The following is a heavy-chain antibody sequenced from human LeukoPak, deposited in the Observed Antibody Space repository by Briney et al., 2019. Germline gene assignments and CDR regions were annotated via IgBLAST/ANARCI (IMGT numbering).Heavy chain of an antibody. CDR2: ISGSSSYT. J-gene: IGHJ4*02. CDR3: ARGDRLGYCTDGVCYPTDY. Sequence: GGSPRLSCAASGFSFSIYSMTWVRQAPGKGLEWVSSISGSSSYTYYADSVKGRFTISRDNAKNSLYLQMNSLRAEDTAVYYCARGDRLGYCTDGVCYPTDYWGQGTLVTVSS. CDR1: GFSFSIYS. V-gene: IGHV3-21*01. D-gene: IGHD2-8*01.